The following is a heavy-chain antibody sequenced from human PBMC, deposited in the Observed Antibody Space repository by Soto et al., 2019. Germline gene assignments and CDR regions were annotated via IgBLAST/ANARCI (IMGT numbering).Heavy chain of an antibody. J-gene: IGHJ5*02. Sequence: ASVKVSCKASGYTFTGYYMHWVRQAPGQGLEWMGWINPNSGGTNYAQKFQGRVTMTRDTSISTAYMELSRLRSDDTAVYYCARGRLLMRFGESSAFDPWGQGTLVTVSS. D-gene: IGHD3-10*01. CDR3: ARGRLLMRFGESSAFDP. V-gene: IGHV1-2*02. CDR1: GYTFTGYY. CDR2: INPNSGGT.